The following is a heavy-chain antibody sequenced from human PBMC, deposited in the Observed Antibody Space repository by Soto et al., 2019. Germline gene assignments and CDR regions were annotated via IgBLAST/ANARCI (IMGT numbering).Heavy chain of an antibody. J-gene: IGHJ3*02. D-gene: IGHD3-16*02. CDR2: ISYDGSNK. CDR1: GFTFSSYA. V-gene: IGHV3-30-3*01. CDR3: AALMITFGGVIVHDAFDI. Sequence: QVQLVESGGGVVQPGRSLRLSCAASGFTFSSYAMHWVRQAPGKGLEWVAVISYDGSNKYYADSVKGRFTISRDNSKNRLYLQMNSRRAEDTAVYYCAALMITFGGVIVHDAFDIWGQGTMVTVSS.